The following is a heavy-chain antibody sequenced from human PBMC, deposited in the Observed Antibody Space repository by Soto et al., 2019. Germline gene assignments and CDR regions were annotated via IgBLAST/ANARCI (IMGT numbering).Heavy chain of an antibody. Sequence: PGGSLRLSCAASGFTFSSYSMNWVRQAPGEGLEWVSSISSSSSYIYYADSVKGRFTISRDNAKNSLYLQMNSLRAEDTAVYYCARDRQYQLLFRDQYYYYYGMDVWGQGTTVTVSS. CDR3: ARDRQYQLLFRDQYYYYYGMDV. V-gene: IGHV3-21*01. CDR1: GFTFSSYS. J-gene: IGHJ6*02. CDR2: ISSSSSYI. D-gene: IGHD2-2*01.